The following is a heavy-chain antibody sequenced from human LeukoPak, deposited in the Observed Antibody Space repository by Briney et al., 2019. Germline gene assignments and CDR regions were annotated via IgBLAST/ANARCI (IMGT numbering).Heavy chain of an antibody. Sequence: SVKVSCKASGGTFSSYAISWVRQAPGQGLEWMGGTIPIFGTANYAQKFQGRVTITADESTSTAYMELSSLRSEDTAVYYCARDPPYYDILTGYYNDDWFDPWGQGTLVTVSS. CDR3: ARDPPYYDILTGYYNDDWFDP. D-gene: IGHD3-9*01. J-gene: IGHJ5*02. CDR1: GGTFSSYA. V-gene: IGHV1-69*01. CDR2: TIPIFGTA.